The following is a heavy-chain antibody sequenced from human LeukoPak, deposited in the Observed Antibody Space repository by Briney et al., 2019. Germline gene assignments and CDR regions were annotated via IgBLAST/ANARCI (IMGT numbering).Heavy chain of an antibody. D-gene: IGHD3-9*01. V-gene: IGHV1-18*01. CDR2: ISAYNGNT. CDR1: GYTFTSYG. CDR3: ARGPPSVYYDILTGYDY. Sequence: ASVKVSCKASGYTFTSYGISWVRQAPGQGLEWMGWISAYNGNTNYAQKLQGRVTMTTDTSTSTAYMELRSLRSDDTAVYYCARGPPSVYYDILTGYDYWGQGTLVTVSS. J-gene: IGHJ4*02.